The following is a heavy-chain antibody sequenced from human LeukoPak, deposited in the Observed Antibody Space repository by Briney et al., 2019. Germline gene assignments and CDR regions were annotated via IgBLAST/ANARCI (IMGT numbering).Heavy chain of an antibody. D-gene: IGHD5-12*01. V-gene: IGHV1-69*06. Sequence: GASVKVSCKASGYTFTSYDINWVRQAPGQGLEWMGGIIPVFGTPNYAQKFQGRVTITADKSTTTAYMELSSLRSEDTAVYYCARDGLVATIGYNWFDPWGQGTLVTVSS. CDR3: ARDGLVATIGYNWFDP. CDR1: GYTFTSYD. J-gene: IGHJ5*02. CDR2: IIPVFGTP.